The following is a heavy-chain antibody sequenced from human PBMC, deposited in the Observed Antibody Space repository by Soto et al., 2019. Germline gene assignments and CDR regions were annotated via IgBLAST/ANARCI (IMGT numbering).Heavy chain of an antibody. CDR1: GFTFSSYW. CDR2: INSDGSST. D-gene: IGHD2-2*01. CDR3: ARVETCSSTSCYSVFDY. J-gene: IGHJ4*02. Sequence: EVPLVESGGGLVQPGGSLRLSCAASGFTFSSYWMHWVRQAPGKELVWVSRINSDGSSTTYADSVKGRFTISRDNAKNTLYLQMNSLRAEDTAVYYCARVETCSSTSCYSVFDYWGQGTLVTVSS. V-gene: IGHV3-74*03.